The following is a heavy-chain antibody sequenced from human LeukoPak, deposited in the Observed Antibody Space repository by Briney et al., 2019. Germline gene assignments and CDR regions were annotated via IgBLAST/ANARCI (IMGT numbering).Heavy chain of an antibody. Sequence: SETLSLTCTVSGGSISSYYWSWVRQPAGEGLEWIGRIYTSGSTNYNPSLKRRVTISVDKSKKQFSLKLSSVTAADTAVYYCARDGFDILTGYFHYWGQGTLVTVSS. J-gene: IGHJ4*02. D-gene: IGHD3-9*01. CDR3: ARDGFDILTGYFHY. CDR1: GGSISSYY. CDR2: IYTSGST. V-gene: IGHV4-4*07.